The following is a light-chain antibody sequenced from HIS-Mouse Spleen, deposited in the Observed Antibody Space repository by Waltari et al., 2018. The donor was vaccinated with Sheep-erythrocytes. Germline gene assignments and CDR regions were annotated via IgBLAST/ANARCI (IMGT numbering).Light chain of an antibody. CDR2: GKN. CDR3: NSRDSSGNHLGVV. V-gene: IGLV3-19*01. J-gene: IGLJ2*01. CDR1: SLRSYY. Sequence: SSELTQDPAVSVALGQTVRITCQGDSLRSYYASWFQQKPGQAPVLVIYGKNNRPSGLPDRFSGSSSGNTASFTITGAQAEDEADFYCNSRDSSGNHLGVVFGGGTKLTVL.